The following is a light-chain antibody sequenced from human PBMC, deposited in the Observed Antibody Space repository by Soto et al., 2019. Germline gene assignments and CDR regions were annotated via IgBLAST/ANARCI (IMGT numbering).Light chain of an antibody. CDR2: DVY. Sequence: QSVLTQPPSVSGSPGQSVTISCTGTSSDVGSYNRVSWYQQPLGTAPKLMIYDVYNRPSGVSHRFSGSKSGDTASLTISGLQAEDEADYYCTSYTSSTPFYVFGTGAKVTVL. J-gene: IGLJ1*01. CDR3: TSYTSSTPFYV. CDR1: SSDVGSYNR. V-gene: IGLV2-18*02.